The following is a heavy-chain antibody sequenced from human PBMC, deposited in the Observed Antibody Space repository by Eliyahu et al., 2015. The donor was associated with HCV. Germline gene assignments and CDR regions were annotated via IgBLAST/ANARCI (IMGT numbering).Heavy chain of an antibody. V-gene: IGHV1-69*01. CDR2: IIPISGTA. Sequence: EVKKPGSSVKVSCKASGGSFSSYTISWVRQAPGQGLEWMGGIIPISGTANYAQKFQGRVTITADESTTTAYMELRSLRSQGTRPYYCARDEYSDYEGHYWGQGTLVTVSS. CDR3: ARDEYSDYEGHY. CDR1: GGSFSSYT. D-gene: IGHD4-11*01. J-gene: IGHJ4*02.